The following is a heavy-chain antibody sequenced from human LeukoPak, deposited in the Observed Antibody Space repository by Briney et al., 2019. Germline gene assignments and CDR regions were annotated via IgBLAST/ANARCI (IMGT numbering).Heavy chain of an antibody. CDR2: INPNSGGT. CDR3: ARPTSVCSSTSCLYGMDV. J-gene: IGHJ6*02. D-gene: IGHD2-2*01. V-gene: IGHV1-2*02. Sequence: ASVKVSCKASGYTFTGYYMHWVRQAPGQGLEWMGWINPNSGGTNYAQKFQGRVTMTGDTSISTAYMELSRLRSDDTAVYYCARPTSVCSSTSCLYGMDVWGQGTTVTVSS. CDR1: GYTFTGYY.